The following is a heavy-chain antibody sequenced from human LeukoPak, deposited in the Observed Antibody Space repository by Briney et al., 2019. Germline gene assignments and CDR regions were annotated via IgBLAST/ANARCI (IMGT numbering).Heavy chain of an antibody. CDR1: GGSFSGYY. CDR3: ARHPRPLGYCSGASCYTAHYYYYAMDV. D-gene: IGHD2-15*01. V-gene: IGHV4-34*01. J-gene: IGHJ6*02. Sequence: SETLSLTCAVYGGSFSGYYWSWIRQPPGKELEWIGEINHSGSTNYNPSLKSRVTISVDTSKNQFSLKLSSVTAADTAVYYCARHPRPLGYCSGASCYTAHYYYYAMDVWGQGTTVTVSS. CDR2: INHSGST.